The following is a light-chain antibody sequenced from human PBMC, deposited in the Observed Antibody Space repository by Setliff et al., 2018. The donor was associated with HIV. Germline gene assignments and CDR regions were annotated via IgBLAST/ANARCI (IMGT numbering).Light chain of an antibody. CDR1: SSDVGGYMS. V-gene: IGLV2-23*02. CDR3: CSYAGSDAWI. Sequence: QSALTQPASVSGSPGQSITISCTGSSSDVGGYMSVSWYQQHPGEAPKLMIYDVTKRPSGVSNRFSGSKSGSTASLTISGLQTEDEADYYCCSYAGSDAWIVGGGTKVTVL. CDR2: DVT. J-gene: IGLJ2*01.